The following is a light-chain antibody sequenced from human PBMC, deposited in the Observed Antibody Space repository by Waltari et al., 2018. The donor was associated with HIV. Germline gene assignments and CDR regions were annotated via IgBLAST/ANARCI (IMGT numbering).Light chain of an antibody. Sequence: DIVVTHSPDSLAVSLGERATTNCKSSQSVLYSANNKNYLAWYQQKPGQPPKLLFYWASTRESGVPDRFRGTGSGTDFTLTITSLQAEDVAVYYCQQYYSSPRTFSQGTKVEVK. CDR1: QSVLYSANNKNY. CDR2: WAS. CDR3: QQYYSSPRT. J-gene: IGKJ1*01. V-gene: IGKV4-1*01.